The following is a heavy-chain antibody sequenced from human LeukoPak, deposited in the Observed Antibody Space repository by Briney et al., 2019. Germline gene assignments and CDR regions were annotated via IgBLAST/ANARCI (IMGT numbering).Heavy chain of an antibody. CDR2: INHSGST. D-gene: IGHD1-26*01. J-gene: IGHJ4*02. V-gene: IGHV4-34*10. CDR3: ARYRTSGSYLFDY. CDR1: GGSFSGYY. Sequence: SETLSLTCAVYGGSFSGYYWSWIRQPPGKGLEWIGEINHSGSTNYNPSLKSRVIMSIASSKNQFSLKMTSVTAADTAVYYCARYRTSGSYLFDYWGQGTLVTVSS.